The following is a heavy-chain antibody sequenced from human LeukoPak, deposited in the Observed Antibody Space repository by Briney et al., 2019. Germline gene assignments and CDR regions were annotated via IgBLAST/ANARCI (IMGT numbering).Heavy chain of an antibody. CDR1: GGSITSYY. D-gene: IGHD4-23*01. CDR2: VYTNWST. Sequence: SETLSLTCTVSGGSITSYYWSWIRQPAGKGLEYIGRVYTNWSTNYNPSLKSRVTMSVDTSKNHFSLKVSAVTAADTAVYYCATLNYGGKSNDAFDIWGQGTMVTVSS. CDR3: ATLNYGGKSNDAFDI. V-gene: IGHV4-4*07. J-gene: IGHJ3*02.